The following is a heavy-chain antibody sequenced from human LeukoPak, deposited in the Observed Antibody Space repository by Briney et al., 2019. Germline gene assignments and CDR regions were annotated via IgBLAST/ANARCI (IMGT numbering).Heavy chain of an antibody. CDR3: ATGSSSGWYDRLDY. Sequence: GGSLRLSCAASGFTFSSYWMHWVRQAPGKGLVWVSRINSDGSSTSYADSVKGRFTISRDNAKNTLYLQMNSLRAEDTAVYYCATGSSSGWYDRLDYWGQGTLVTVSS. J-gene: IGHJ4*02. CDR2: INSDGSST. CDR1: GFTFSSYW. D-gene: IGHD6-19*01. V-gene: IGHV3-74*01.